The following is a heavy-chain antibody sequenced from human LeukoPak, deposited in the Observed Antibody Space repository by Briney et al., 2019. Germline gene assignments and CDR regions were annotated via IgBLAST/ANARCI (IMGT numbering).Heavy chain of an antibody. CDR2: INPNSGGT. V-gene: IGHV1-2*02. D-gene: IGHD3-16*02. Sequence: GASVKVPCKASGYTFTGYYMHWVRQAPGQGLEWMGWINPNSGGTNYAQKFQGRVTMTRDTSISTAYIELRRLRSDDTPVYYCCRLPGAIVSFLFDPWGQPTLVTDCS. J-gene: IGHJ5*02. CDR1: GYTFTGYY. CDR3: CRLPGAIVSFLFDP.